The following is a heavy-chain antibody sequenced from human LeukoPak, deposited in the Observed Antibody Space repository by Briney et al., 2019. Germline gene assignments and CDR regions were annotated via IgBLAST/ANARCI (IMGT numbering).Heavy chain of an antibody. CDR3: ARDLRGGNFDY. CDR1: GFTFSSYA. V-gene: IGHV3-64*04. Sequence: GGSLRLSCSGSGFTFSSYAMHWVRQAPGKGLEYVSAISSNGGSTYYADSVKGRFTISRDNSKNTLYLQMNSLRAEDTAVYYCARDLRGGNFDYWGQGTLVTVSS. J-gene: IGHJ4*02. D-gene: IGHD2-15*01. CDR2: ISSNGGST.